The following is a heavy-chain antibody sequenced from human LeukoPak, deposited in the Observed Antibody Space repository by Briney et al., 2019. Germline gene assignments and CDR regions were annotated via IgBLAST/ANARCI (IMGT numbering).Heavy chain of an antibody. CDR2: IIPISHRA. CDR3: ARDLGPYSSSYYYYYYMDV. Sequence: ASVKVSCKASGGIRDSYVITWVRQAPGQGLEWMGGIIPISHRANYAQKLQGRVTMTTDTSTSTAYMELRSLRSDDTAVYYCARDLGPYSSSYYYYYYMDVWGKGTTVTVSS. D-gene: IGHD6-6*01. J-gene: IGHJ6*03. CDR1: GGIRDSYV. V-gene: IGHV1-69*05.